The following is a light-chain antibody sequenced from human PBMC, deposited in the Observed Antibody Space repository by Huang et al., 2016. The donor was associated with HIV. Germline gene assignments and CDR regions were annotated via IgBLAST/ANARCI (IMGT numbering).Light chain of an antibody. V-gene: IGKV1-39*01. CDR1: QSIRNY. CDR2: AAS. J-gene: IGKJ2*01. Sequence: DIQMTQSPSSLSASVGDIVTITCRASQSIRNYLNWYQQKPGEAPNLLIYAASTLQSGVPSRFSGSGSGTEFTLTINRLQPGDFAVYFCQQSFTSSYNFGQGTKLEIK. CDR3: QQSFTSSYN.